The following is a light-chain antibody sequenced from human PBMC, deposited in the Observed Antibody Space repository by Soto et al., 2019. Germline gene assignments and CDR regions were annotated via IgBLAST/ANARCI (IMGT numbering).Light chain of an antibody. CDR3: QQYYSYWT. CDR1: QSIGRW. V-gene: IGKV1-5*01. J-gene: IGKJ1*01. Sequence: DIQITQSTSTPLAPVGDTVTVTCLFSQSIGRWLAWYQQKPGKAPKLLIFDASTLENGVPARFSGSRSGPEFSLTISSLQPDDFATYYCQQYYSYWTFGQGTKVDIK. CDR2: DAS.